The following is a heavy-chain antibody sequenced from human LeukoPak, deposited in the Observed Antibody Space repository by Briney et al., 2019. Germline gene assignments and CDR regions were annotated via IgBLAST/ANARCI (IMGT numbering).Heavy chain of an antibody. J-gene: IGHJ4*02. CDR1: GFTFSNYW. D-gene: IGHD1-7*01. CDR2: IKQDGSET. CDR3: ARAGMTGTPDY. Sequence: PGGSPRLSCEVSGFTFSNYWMSWVRQAPGKGLEWVANIKQDGSETYYVDSVRGRFTLSRDHARNSLYLQMNYLGVDDTAVYYCARAGMTGTPDYWGQGTLVTVFS. V-gene: IGHV3-7*01.